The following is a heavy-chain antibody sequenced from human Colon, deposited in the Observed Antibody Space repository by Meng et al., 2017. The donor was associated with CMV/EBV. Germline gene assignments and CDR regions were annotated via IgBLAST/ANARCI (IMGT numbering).Heavy chain of an antibody. D-gene: IGHD3-22*01. V-gene: IGHV1-18*01. J-gene: IGHJ3*02. CDR3: TRDFVGFSTVDYYGFSPFDI. CDR2: ISAYNGNT. Sequence: ASVKVSCKASGYTFTSYGISWVRQAPGQGLEWMGWISAYNGNTYYAQKLQDRVTMTTDTPTSTAYMELRSLRSDDTAVYYCTRDFVGFSTVDYYGFSPFDIWGQGTMVTVSS. CDR1: GYTFTSYG.